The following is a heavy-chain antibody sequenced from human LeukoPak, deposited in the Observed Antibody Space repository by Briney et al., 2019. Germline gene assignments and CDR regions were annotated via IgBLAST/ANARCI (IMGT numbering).Heavy chain of an antibody. D-gene: IGHD2-2*02. CDR1: GGSISSYY. Sequence: SETLSLTCTVSGGSISSYYWSWIRQPAGKGLEWIGRIYPSGSTNYNSSLKSRVTMSVDTSKNQFSLKLSSVTAADTAVYYCARWCSSTSCYSTRRAFDIWGQGTMVTVSS. J-gene: IGHJ3*02. V-gene: IGHV4-4*07. CDR2: IYPSGST. CDR3: ARWCSSTSCYSTRRAFDI.